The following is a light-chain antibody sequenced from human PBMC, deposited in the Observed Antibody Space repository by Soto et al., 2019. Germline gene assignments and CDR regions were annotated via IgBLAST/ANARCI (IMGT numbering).Light chain of an antibody. V-gene: IGLV2-14*01. CDR2: EVS. CDR1: SSDVGTYKY. Sequence: QSALTQPASVSGSPGQSITISCTGTSSDVGTYKYVSWYQQHPGKAPKLMIYEVSNRPSGVSNRFSGSKSANTASLTISGLQAEDEADYYCSSYSSSSTLVVFGGGTKVTVL. CDR3: SSYSSSSTLVV. J-gene: IGLJ2*01.